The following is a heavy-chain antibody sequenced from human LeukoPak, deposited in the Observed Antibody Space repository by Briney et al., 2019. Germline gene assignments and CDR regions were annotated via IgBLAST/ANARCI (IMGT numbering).Heavy chain of an antibody. CDR3: AKPLTLWFGEADDY. CDR1: GFTFSSYA. CDR2: ISSSGGST. Sequence: GGSLRLSCAASGFTFSSYAMSWVRQAPGKGLEWVSAISSSGGSTYYADSVKGRFTISRDNSKNTLYLQMNSLRAEDTAVYYCAKPLTLWFGEADDYWGQGTLVTVSS. J-gene: IGHJ4*02. V-gene: IGHV3-23*01. D-gene: IGHD3-10*01.